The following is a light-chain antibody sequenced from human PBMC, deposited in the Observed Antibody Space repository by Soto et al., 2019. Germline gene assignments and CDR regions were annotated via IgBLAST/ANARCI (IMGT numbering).Light chain of an antibody. Sequence: EIVLTQSPGTLSLSPGERATLSCRASQSVSSSYLAWYQQKPGQAPRLLIYGASSRATGILDRFSGSGSGTAFTLTISRLEPEDFAVYYCQQYGGSPPSTFGHGTKVEIK. V-gene: IGKV3-20*01. CDR1: QSVSSSY. CDR3: QQYGGSPPST. CDR2: GAS. J-gene: IGKJ1*01.